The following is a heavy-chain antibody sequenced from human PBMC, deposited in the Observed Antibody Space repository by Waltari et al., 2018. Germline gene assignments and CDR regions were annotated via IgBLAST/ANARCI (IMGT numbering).Heavy chain of an antibody. CDR3: ARDFNWGWDF. D-gene: IGHD7-27*01. CDR2: IKPDGSQQ. Sequence: EVQLVDSGGGLVQPGGYLSLSCAASGFPFRSNWMSWVRQAPGRGLEWLANIKPDGSQQYYVDSVRGRFSISRDNAKNSLYLQLNSLRAEDTAIYYCARDFNWGWDFWGQGTLVTVSS. CDR1: GFPFRSNW. V-gene: IGHV3-7*03. J-gene: IGHJ4*02.